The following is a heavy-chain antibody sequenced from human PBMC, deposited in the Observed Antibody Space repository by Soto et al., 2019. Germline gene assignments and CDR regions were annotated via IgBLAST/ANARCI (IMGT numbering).Heavy chain of an antibody. Sequence: AGGSLRLSCAASGFTFSSYAMSWVRQAPGKGLEWVSAISGSGGSTYYADSVKRRFTISRDNSKNTLYLQMNSLRAEDTDVYYCAVGSSGWYSFGYWGQGTLVTVSS. V-gene: IGHV3-23*01. D-gene: IGHD6-19*01. CDR2: ISGSGGST. J-gene: IGHJ4*02. CDR3: AVGSSGWYSFGY. CDR1: GFTFSSYA.